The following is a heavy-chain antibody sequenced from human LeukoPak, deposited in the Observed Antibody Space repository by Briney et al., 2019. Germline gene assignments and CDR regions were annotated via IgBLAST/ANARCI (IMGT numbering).Heavy chain of an antibody. CDR3: AREMAEGAFDEGKDY. D-gene: IGHD2/OR15-2a*01. Sequence: ASLKVSCKASGYTFTVHFIHWVRQAPGQGLQWMGRISPDSGDTDYAQKFQGRVAMTRDTSITTAYLELSRLTSDDTAIYYCAREMAEGAFDEGKDYWGQGTLVTVSS. V-gene: IGHV1-2*02. J-gene: IGHJ4*02. CDR1: GYTFTVHF. CDR2: ISPDSGDT.